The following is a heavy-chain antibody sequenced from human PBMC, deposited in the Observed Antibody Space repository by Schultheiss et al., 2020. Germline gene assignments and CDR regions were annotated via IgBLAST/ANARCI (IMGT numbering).Heavy chain of an antibody. CDR3: AKGVQVGAFDY. CDR1: GGSISSGDYY. J-gene: IGHJ4*02. CDR2: IYYSGST. V-gene: IGHV4-30-4*01. Sequence: SATLSLTCTVSGGSISSGDYYWSWIRQPPGKGLEWIGYIYYSGSTYYNPSLKSRVTISVDTSKNQFSLKLSSVTAADTALYYCAKGVQVGAFDYWGQGTLVTVAS. D-gene: IGHD1-26*01.